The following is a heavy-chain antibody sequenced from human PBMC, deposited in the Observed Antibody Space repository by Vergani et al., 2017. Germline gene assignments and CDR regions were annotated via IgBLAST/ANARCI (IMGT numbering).Heavy chain of an antibody. CDR3: ARGLRTYYDSSGYFDY. Sequence: QVQLQQWGAGLLKPSETLSLTCAVYGGSISSGGYYWSWIRQHPGKGLEWIGYIYYSGSTYYNPSLKSLVTISVDTSKNQFSLKLSSVTAADTAVYYCARGLRTYYDSSGYFDYWGQGTLVTVSS. CDR1: GGSISSGGYY. CDR2: IYYSGST. D-gene: IGHD3-22*01. V-gene: IGHV4-31*01. J-gene: IGHJ4*02.